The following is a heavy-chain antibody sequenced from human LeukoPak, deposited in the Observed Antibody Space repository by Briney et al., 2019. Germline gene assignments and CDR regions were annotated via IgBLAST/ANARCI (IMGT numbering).Heavy chain of an antibody. V-gene: IGHV4-38-2*02. J-gene: IGHJ4*02. CDR2: IYHSGST. CDR1: GYSISSAYY. D-gene: IGHD3-22*01. CDR3: ARAPHFFDTSGSRYYFDY. Sequence: SETLSLTCTVSGYSISSAYYWGWIRQPPGKGLEWIGSIYHSGSTYYNPSLKSRVTISVDTSKNQFSLKLSSVTAADTAVYYCARAPHFFDTSGSRYYFDYWGQGALVTVSS.